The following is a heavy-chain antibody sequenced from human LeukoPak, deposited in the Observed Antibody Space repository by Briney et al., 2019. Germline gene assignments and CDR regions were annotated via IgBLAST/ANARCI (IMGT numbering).Heavy chain of an antibody. CDR2: IYYSGST. Sequence: SETLPLTCTVSGGSISSSSYYWGWIRQPPGKGLEWIGSIYYSGSTYYNPSLKSRVTISVDTSKNQFSLKLSSVTAADTAVYYCARHEQWLVYFDYWGQGTLVTVSS. CDR3: ARHEQWLVYFDY. CDR1: GGSISSSSYY. V-gene: IGHV4-39*01. J-gene: IGHJ4*02. D-gene: IGHD6-19*01.